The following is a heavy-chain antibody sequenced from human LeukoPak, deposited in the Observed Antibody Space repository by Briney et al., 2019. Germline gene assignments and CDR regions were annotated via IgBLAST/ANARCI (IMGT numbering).Heavy chain of an antibody. CDR1: GGSISSYY. J-gene: IGHJ6*03. Sequence: ASETLSLTCTVSGGSISSYYWNWIRQPPGKGLEWIGYIYYSGSTNYNPSLKSRVTISVDTSTNQFSLKLSSVTAADTAVYYCARATYYGSGSGRSYYYYYYMDVWGKGTTVTISS. CDR3: ARATYYGSGSGRSYYYYYYMDV. D-gene: IGHD3-10*01. V-gene: IGHV4-59*01. CDR2: IYYSGST.